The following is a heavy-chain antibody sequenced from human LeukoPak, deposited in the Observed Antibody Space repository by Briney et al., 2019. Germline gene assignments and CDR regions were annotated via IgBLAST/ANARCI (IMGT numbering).Heavy chain of an antibody. CDR1: GESFSTYY. J-gene: IGHJ6*03. CDR2: ISQYEGT. Sequence: PSETLSLTCAIYGESFSTYYCNWMRQPPGRGLEWIAEISQYEGTKYNPSLVSRITISIDTSKNQFSLKLTSVTAADTAVYYCARDGSSTHPYYYYYMDVWGKGTTVTVSS. D-gene: IGHD1-26*01. CDR3: ARDGSSTHPYYYYYMDV. V-gene: IGHV4-34*01.